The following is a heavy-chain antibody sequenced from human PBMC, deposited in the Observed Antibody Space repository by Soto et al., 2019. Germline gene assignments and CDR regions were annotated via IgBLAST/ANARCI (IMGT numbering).Heavy chain of an antibody. Sequence: SETLSLTCTVSGGSISSGDYYWSWIRQPPGKGLEWIGYIYYSGSTYYNPSLKSRVTISVDTSKNQFSLKLSSVTAADTAVYYCARVSSRMINAFDIWGQGTMVTVSS. V-gene: IGHV4-30-4*01. CDR3: ARVSSRMINAFDI. CDR1: GGSISSGDYY. CDR2: IYYSGST. D-gene: IGHD3-16*01. J-gene: IGHJ3*02.